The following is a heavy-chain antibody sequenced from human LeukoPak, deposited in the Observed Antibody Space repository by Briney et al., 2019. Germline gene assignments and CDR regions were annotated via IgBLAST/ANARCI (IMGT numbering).Heavy chain of an antibody. CDR2: ISAYSGNT. CDR1: GYTFSNYG. D-gene: IGHD1-1*01. Sequence: GASVKVSCKASGYTFSNYGISWMRQAPGQGLEWMGWISAYSGNTNYAQKLQDRVTMTTDTSTSTAYMELRSLRSDDTAVYYCARGSAVVTTFDPWGQGTLVTVSS. CDR3: ARGSAVVTTFDP. V-gene: IGHV1-18*01. J-gene: IGHJ5*02.